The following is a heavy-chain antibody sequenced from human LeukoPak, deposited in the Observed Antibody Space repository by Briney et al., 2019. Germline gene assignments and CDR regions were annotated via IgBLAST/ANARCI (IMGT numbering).Heavy chain of an antibody. V-gene: IGHV3-64*01. J-gene: IGHJ4*02. CDR3: ARGRKLLWFGEFLY. CDR1: GFPFSSYA. Sequence: GSLRLSCAASGFPFSSYAMHWVRQAPGKGLEYVSAISSNGGSTYYANSVKGRFTISRDNSKNTLYLQMGSLRAEDMAVYYCARGRKLLWFGEFLYWGQGTLVTVSS. CDR2: ISSNGGST. D-gene: IGHD3-10*01.